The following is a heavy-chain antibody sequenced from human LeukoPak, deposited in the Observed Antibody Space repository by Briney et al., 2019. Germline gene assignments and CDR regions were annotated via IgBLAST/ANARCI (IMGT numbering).Heavy chain of an antibody. V-gene: IGHV1-46*01. CDR3: ARDQEGFDY. Sequence: GASVKVSCKASGYTFTNYFMHWVRQAPGQGLEWMGVINPSGGGTTYAQKFQGRVTVTRDTSTSTVHMELSGLRSEDTAVYYCARDQEGFDYWGQGTLVTVSS. CDR2: INPSGGGT. J-gene: IGHJ4*02. CDR1: GYTFTNYF.